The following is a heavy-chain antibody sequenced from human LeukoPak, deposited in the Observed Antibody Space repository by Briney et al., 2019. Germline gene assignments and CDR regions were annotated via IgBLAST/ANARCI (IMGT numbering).Heavy chain of an antibody. V-gene: IGHV3-48*01. D-gene: IGHD3-10*01. CDR3: ARDRRYYGSGTTGY. J-gene: IGHJ4*02. CDR2: ISSSSTI. Sequence: GGSLRLSRAASGFPFSSYWMAWVRQAPGKGLEWVSYISSSSTIYYADSVKGRFTISRDNAKNSLYLQMNSLRAEDTAVYYCARDRRYYGSGTTGYWGQGTLVTVSS. CDR1: GFPFSSYW.